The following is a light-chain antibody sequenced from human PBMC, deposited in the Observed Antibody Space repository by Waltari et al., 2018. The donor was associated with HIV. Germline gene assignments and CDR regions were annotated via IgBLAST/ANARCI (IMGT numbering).Light chain of an antibody. V-gene: IGKV3-11*01. Sequence: EIVLTQSPATLSLSPASQSVSSYLAWYQQKPGQAPRLLIYDASNRATGIPARFSGSGSGTDFTLTISSLEPEDFAVYYCQQRSNWPPGITFGGGTKVEIK. CDR2: DAS. CDR1: QSVSSY. J-gene: IGKJ4*01. CDR3: QQRSNWPPGIT.